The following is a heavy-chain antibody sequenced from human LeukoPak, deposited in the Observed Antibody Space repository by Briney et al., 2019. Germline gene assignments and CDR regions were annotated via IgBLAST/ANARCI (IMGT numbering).Heavy chain of an antibody. CDR2: IYHSGST. Sequence: SETLSLTCAVSGGSISSGGYSWSWLRQPPGKGLGWIGYIYHSGSTYYNPSLKSRVTISVDRSKNQFSLKLSSVTAADTAVYYCARGFQQLGAFDIWGQGTMVTVSS. J-gene: IGHJ3*02. V-gene: IGHV4-30-2*01. D-gene: IGHD6-13*01. CDR3: ARGFQQLGAFDI. CDR1: GGSISSGGYS.